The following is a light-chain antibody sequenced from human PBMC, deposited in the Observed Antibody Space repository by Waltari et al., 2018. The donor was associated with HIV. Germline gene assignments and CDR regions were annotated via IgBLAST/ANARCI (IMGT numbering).Light chain of an antibody. CDR1: QSVGSGQ. J-gene: IGKJ3*01. V-gene: IGKV3-20*01. Sequence: EIVLTQSPGTLSLSPGDRATLSCPTSQSVGSGQLAWYQQKPGQAPRLLIHGASDRATGVPDRFSAWGSGTNFTLAISGLETEDFAVYYCQQYGGSPLFTFGPGT. CDR2: GAS. CDR3: QQYGGSPLFT.